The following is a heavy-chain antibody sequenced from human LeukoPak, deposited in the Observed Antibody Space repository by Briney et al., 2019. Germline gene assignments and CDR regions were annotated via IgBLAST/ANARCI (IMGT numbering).Heavy chain of an antibody. D-gene: IGHD5-24*01. CDR2: IYHSGST. V-gene: IGHV4-38-2*02. CDR1: GYSISSGYY. Sequence: SETLSLTCAVSGYSISSGYYWGWIRQPPGKGLEWIGSIYHSGSTYYNPSLKSRVTISVDTSKNQFSLKLSSVTAADTAVYYCARDGYTGGFDYWGQGTLVTVSS. CDR3: ARDGYTGGFDY. J-gene: IGHJ4*02.